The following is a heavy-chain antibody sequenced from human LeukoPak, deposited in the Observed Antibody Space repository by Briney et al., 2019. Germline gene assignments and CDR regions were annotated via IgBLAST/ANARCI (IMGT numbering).Heavy chain of an antibody. Sequence: SETLSLTCAVYGVSFSGYYWSWLRQPPGKGLEWIGEINDRGSTNYNPSLKSRVTISVDTSKNHFSLRLTSVTVADTAVYYCARGVNDDLLTDYYYFDYWGQGTLVTVSS. CDR2: INDRGST. CDR1: GVSFSGYY. CDR3: ARGVNDDLLTDYYYFDY. V-gene: IGHV4-34*01. J-gene: IGHJ4*02. D-gene: IGHD3-9*01.